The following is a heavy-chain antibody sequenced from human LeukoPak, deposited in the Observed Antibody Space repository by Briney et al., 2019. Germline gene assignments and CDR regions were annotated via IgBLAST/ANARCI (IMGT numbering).Heavy chain of an antibody. CDR1: GYTFTSYA. CDR3: ARASSSSLGNFDY. Sequence: ASVKVSCKASGYTFTSYAMHWVRQAPGQRLEWMGWINAGNGNTKYSQKFQGRVTITRDTSASTAYMELSSPRSEDTAVYYCARASSSSLGNFDYWGQGTLVTVSS. J-gene: IGHJ4*02. D-gene: IGHD6-13*01. CDR2: INAGNGNT. V-gene: IGHV1-3*01.